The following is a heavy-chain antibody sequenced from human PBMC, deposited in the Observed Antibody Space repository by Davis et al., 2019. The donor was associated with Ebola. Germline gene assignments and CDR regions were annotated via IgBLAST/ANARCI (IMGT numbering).Heavy chain of an antibody. CDR3: ARGGPLPFDP. J-gene: IGHJ5*02. CDR1: GGSISSGGYS. V-gene: IGHV4-30-2*01. Sequence: PSETLSLTCAVSGGSISSGGYSWSWIRQPPGKGLEWIGYIYHSGSTYYNPSLKSRVTISVDRSKNQFSLKLSSVTAADTAVYYCARGGPLPFDPWGQGTLVTVSS. CDR2: IYHSGST. D-gene: IGHD1-14*01.